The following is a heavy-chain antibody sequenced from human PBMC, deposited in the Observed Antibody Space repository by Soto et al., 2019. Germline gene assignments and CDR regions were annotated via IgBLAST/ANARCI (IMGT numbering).Heavy chain of an antibody. V-gene: IGHV5-51*01. CDR2: IYPGDSDT. CDR3: ARQGSNGAYYYYGMDV. J-gene: IGHJ6*02. Sequence: GESLKISCKASGYGFSSYWIAWVRQMPGKGLEWMGIIYPGDSDTIYNPSFQGQVTMSVDNSINTAYLQWSSLKASDTAMYYCARQGSNGAYYYYGMDVWGQGTPVTVSS. D-gene: IGHD2-8*01. CDR1: GYGFSSYW.